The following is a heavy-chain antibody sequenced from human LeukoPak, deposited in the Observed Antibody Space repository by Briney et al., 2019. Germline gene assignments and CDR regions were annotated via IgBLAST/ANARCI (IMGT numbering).Heavy chain of an antibody. J-gene: IGHJ4*02. V-gene: IGHV3-23*01. CDR1: GFIFSDYS. Sequence: PGGSLRLSCVASGFIFSDYSMDWVRQAPGKGLEWVSHISGSGGSTYYADSVKGRFTISRDNAKNMLYLQMNSLRAEDTAVYYCTRDMIRGVVNYWGQGTLVTVSS. CDR3: TRDMIRGVVNY. D-gene: IGHD3-10*01. CDR2: ISGSGGST.